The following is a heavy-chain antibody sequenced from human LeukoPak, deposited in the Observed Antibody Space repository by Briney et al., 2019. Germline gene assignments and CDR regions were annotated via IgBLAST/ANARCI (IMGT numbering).Heavy chain of an antibody. CDR3: AAMSSRFEYYFDY. CDR1: GGSISSSSYY. CDR2: ISYSGST. D-gene: IGHD5/OR15-5a*01. Sequence: SETLSLTCTVSGGSISSSSYYWGWIRQPPGKGLEWIGSISYSGSTYYTPSLRSRVTISVDTSKNQFSLKLSSVTAADTAVYYCAAMSSRFEYYFDYWGQGTLVPVSS. V-gene: IGHV4-39*01. J-gene: IGHJ4*02.